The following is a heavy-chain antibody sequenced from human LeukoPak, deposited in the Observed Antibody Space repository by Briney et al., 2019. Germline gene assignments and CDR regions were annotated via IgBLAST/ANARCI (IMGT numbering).Heavy chain of an antibody. V-gene: IGHV3-7*01. Sequence: PGGSLRLSCAASGFTLSSYWMSWVRQAPGKGLEWVANIKQDGSEKYYVDSVKGRFTISRDNAKNSLYLQMNSLRVEDTAVYYCARDDFWSGYYNWFDPWGQGTLVAVSS. J-gene: IGHJ5*02. CDR2: IKQDGSEK. D-gene: IGHD3-3*01. CDR3: ARDDFWSGYYNWFDP. CDR1: GFTLSSYW.